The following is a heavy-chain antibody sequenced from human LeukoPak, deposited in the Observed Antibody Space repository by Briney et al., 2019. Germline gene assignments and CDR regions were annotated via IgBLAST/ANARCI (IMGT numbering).Heavy chain of an antibody. Sequence: GGSLRLSCAASGFPFTSYAVSWVRQAPGKGLDWVSTTSGIGGTTYYADSVKGRFTISRDNSKNTLFLQMNGLRADDTAVYYCAKDWPSEWQQLPDYDAVDVWGQGTMVTVSS. D-gene: IGHD6-13*01. V-gene: IGHV3-23*01. CDR3: AKDWPSEWQQLPDYDAVDV. CDR1: GFPFTSYA. J-gene: IGHJ3*01. CDR2: TSGIGGTT.